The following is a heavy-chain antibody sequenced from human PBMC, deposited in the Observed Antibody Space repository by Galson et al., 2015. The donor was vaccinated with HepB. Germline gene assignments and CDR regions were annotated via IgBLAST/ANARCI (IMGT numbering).Heavy chain of an antibody. CDR1: GFTFSDAW. J-gene: IGHJ4*02. Sequence: SLRLSCAASGFTFSDAWMSWVRQAPGKGLEWVGRIKDKTDGGTTDYAATVKGIFTISRENSKNTLYLQMDSLKTGDTALYYCTTDRRKTTVPSFVNGAQVTLFTSSP. D-gene: IGHD4-17*01. CDR3: TTDRRKTTVPSFVN. CDR2: IKDKTDGGTT. V-gene: IGHV3-15*01.